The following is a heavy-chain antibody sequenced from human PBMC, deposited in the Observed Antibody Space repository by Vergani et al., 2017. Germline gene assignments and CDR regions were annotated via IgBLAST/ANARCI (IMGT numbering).Heavy chain of an antibody. CDR3: AGDRRGNYYYHMDV. CDR2: MNQDGSEK. J-gene: IGHJ6*03. V-gene: IGHV3-7*01. Sequence: EVQLVESGGGLVQPGGSLRLSCAASAFTFSNYWMSWVRQAPGKGLEWVASMNQDGSEKYYVDSVKGRFTISRDNAKNSLYLHMNSLRAEDTAMYYCAGDRRGNYYYHMDVWGTGTTVTVSS. CDR1: AFTFSNYW.